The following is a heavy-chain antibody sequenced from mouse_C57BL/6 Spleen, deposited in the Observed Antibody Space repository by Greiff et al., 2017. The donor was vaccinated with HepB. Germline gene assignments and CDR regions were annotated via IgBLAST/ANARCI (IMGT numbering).Heavy chain of an antibody. CDR2: MDPGKGHT. V-gene: IGHV14-4*01. D-gene: IGHD1-1*01. Sequence: EVQLQQSGAELVRPGASVKLSCTASGFNIKDDYMHWVKQRPEQGLEWIGGMDPGKGHTEKAWKFKGKATITEDTSSNTSYLQLSSLTSEDTAVYYCTSHYYGSSYFDYWGQGTTLTVSS. CDR3: TSHYYGSSYFDY. CDR1: GFNIKDDY. J-gene: IGHJ2*01.